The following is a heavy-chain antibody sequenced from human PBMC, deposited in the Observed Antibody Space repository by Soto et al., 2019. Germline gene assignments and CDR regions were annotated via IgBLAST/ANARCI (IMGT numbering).Heavy chain of an antibody. J-gene: IGHJ6*02. D-gene: IGHD3-16*01. CDR2: IYTSGST. CDR1: GGSISSYY. V-gene: IGHV4-4*07. Sequence: PSETLSLTCTVSGGSISSYYWSWIRQPAGKGLEWIGRIYTSGSTNYNPSLKSRVTMSVDTSKNQFPLKLSSVTAADTAVYYCARGWGRMGYYYYGMDVWGQGTTVTVSS. CDR3: ARGWGRMGYYYYGMDV.